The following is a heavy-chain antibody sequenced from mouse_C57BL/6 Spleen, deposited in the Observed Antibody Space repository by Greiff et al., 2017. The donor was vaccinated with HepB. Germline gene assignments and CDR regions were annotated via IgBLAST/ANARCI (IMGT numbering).Heavy chain of an antibody. D-gene: IGHD1-1*01. CDR3: ARDYYGSSEVYWYFDV. CDR1: GYTFTSYW. Sequence: VQLQQPGTELVKPGASVKLSCKASGYTFTSYWMHWVKQRPGQGLEWIGNINPSNGGTNYNEKFKSKATLTVDKSSSTAYMQLSSLTSEDSAVYYCARDYYGSSEVYWYFDVWGTGTTVTVSS. V-gene: IGHV1-53*01. CDR2: INPSNGGT. J-gene: IGHJ1*03.